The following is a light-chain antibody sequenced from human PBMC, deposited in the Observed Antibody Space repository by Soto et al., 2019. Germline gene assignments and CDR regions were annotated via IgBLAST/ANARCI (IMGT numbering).Light chain of an antibody. V-gene: IGLV2-8*01. CDR2: DVS. CDR1: SSDVGGYNY. Sequence: QSVLTQPPSASGSPGQSVTISCTGTSSDVGGYNYVSWYQHHPGKAPKLMIYDVSKRPSGVPYRFSGSKSGNTASLTVSGLQAEDEADYYCSSYAGSNNYVFGTGTKVTVL. J-gene: IGLJ1*01. CDR3: SSYAGSNNYV.